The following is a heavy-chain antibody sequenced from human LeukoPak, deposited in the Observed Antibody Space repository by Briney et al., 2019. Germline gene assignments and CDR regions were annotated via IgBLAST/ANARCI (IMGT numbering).Heavy chain of an antibody. Sequence: AASVKVSCKASGGTFSSYAISWVRQAPGQGLGWMGGIIPIFGTANYAQKFQGRVTITTDESTSTAYMELSSLRSEDTAVYYCARDPYDFWSGKPTDWFDPWGQGTLVTVSS. CDR1: GGTFSSYA. V-gene: IGHV1-69*05. CDR2: IIPIFGTA. J-gene: IGHJ5*02. D-gene: IGHD3-3*01. CDR3: ARDPYDFWSGKPTDWFDP.